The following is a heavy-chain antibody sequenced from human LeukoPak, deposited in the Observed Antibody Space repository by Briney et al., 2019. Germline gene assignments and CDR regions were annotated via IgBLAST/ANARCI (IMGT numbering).Heavy chain of an antibody. CDR1: GFTFSSYG. D-gene: IGHD3-9*01. CDR3: ASGVRYFGWLLYALGDY. J-gene: IGHJ4*02. V-gene: IGHV3-30*03. CDR2: ISYDGSNK. Sequence: GGSLRLSCAASGFTFSSYGMHWVRQAPGKGLEWVAVISYDGSNKYYADSVKGRFTISRDNSKNTLYLQMNSLRAEDTAVYYCASGVRYFGWLLYALGDYWGQGTLVTVSS.